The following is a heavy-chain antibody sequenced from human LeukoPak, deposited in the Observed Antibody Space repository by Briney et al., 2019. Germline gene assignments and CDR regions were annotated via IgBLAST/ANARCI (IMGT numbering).Heavy chain of an antibody. V-gene: IGHV2-5*02. J-gene: IGHJ3*02. CDR2: IYWDDDK. Sequence: SGPTLVKPTQTLTLTCTFSGFSLSTSGVGVGWIRQPPGKALEWLALIYWDDDKRYSPSLKSRLTITKDTSKNQAVLTMTNMDPVDTATYYCAHGSAAGSQWVAFDIWGQGTMVTVSS. CDR3: AHGSAAGSQWVAFDI. D-gene: IGHD6-13*01. CDR1: GFSLSTSGVG.